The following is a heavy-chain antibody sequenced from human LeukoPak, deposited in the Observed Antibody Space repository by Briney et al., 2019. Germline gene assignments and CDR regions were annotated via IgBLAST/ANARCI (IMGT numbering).Heavy chain of an antibody. D-gene: IGHD3-3*01. Sequence: GGSLRLSCAASGIIVSNNYMSWVRQAPGKGLEWVSVIYSGGSTYYADSVKGRFTISRDNSKNTLYLQMNSLRAEDTAVYYCAKDEGPLRFLEWLLGYFDYWGQGTLVTVSS. CDR1: GIIVSNNY. CDR2: IYSGGST. CDR3: AKDEGPLRFLEWLLGYFDY. J-gene: IGHJ4*02. V-gene: IGHV3-53*01.